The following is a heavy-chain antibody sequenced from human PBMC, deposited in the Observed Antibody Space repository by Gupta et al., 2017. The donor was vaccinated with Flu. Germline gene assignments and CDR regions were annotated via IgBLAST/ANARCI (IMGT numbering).Heavy chain of an antibody. Sequence: EVHLVESGGGLVQPGGYLTLSCAASEFSLSRHWMHWVRQAPGKGLVWVSRINSDGSSPSYADSVKGRFTISRDNAKNTLFLQMNSLRAEDTAVYYCARDRHVTEDSFYYGLDVWGQGTTVTVSS. V-gene: IGHV3-74*01. CDR1: EFSLSRHW. CDR2: INSDGSSP. CDR3: ARDRHVTEDSFYYGLDV. J-gene: IGHJ6*02.